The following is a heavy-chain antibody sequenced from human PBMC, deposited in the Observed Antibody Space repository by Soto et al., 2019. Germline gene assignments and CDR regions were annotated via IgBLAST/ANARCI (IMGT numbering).Heavy chain of an antibody. V-gene: IGHV3-23*01. CDR2: ISGTGSTT. J-gene: IGHJ4*02. Sequence: EVQLLESGGGLVQPGGSLRLSCAASGFTFSSYAMTWVRQAPGKGPEWVLVISGTGSTTYCADSVKGRFTISRDNSKNTLYLQMNSLRAEDTAVYYCAKDVKTTVVRAYDYWGQGTQVTVSS. CDR3: AKDVKTTVVRAYDY. CDR1: GFTFSSYA. D-gene: IGHD4-17*01.